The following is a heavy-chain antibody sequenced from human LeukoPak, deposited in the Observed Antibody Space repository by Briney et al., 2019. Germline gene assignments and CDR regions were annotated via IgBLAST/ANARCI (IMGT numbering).Heavy chain of an antibody. Sequence: PSETLSLTCAVYGGSFSGYYWSCIRQPPGKGLEWIGEINHSGSANYNPSLKSRVTISVDTSKNQFSLNLSSVTAAATAVYYCAVGDSIAARQNYWGQGTMVTVSS. V-gene: IGHV4-34*01. CDR1: GGSFSGYY. CDR2: INHSGSA. D-gene: IGHD6-6*01. CDR3: AVGDSIAARQNY. J-gene: IGHJ4*02.